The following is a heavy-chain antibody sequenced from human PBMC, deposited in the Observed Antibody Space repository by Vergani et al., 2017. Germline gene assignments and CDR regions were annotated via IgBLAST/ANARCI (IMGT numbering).Heavy chain of an antibody. CDR1: GYTFRNYG. J-gene: IGHJ4*02. D-gene: IGHD1-26*01. CDR3: ARDRGNSGDYNFDY. V-gene: IGHV1-18*04. CDR2: ISVYNGET. Sequence: QVQLVQSGAEVKKPGASVKVSCEVSGYTFRNYGISWVRQAPGEGLEWLGWISVYNGETKFAQKFQGRVTLTRDTSTDTAYMEMGSLRSDDTAVYYCARDRGNSGDYNFDYWGQGTLVTVSS.